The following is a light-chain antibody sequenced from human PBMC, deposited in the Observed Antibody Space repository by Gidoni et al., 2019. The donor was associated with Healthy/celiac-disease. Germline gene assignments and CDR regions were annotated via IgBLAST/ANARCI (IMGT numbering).Light chain of an antibody. CDR3: QQSYSTPFT. J-gene: IGKJ3*01. V-gene: IGKV1-39*01. CDR2: AAY. Sequence: DIQMTQSPSSLSASVGDRVTITCRASQSISSYLNWYQQKPGKAPKLLIYAAYSLQSGVPSRFSGSGSGTDCTLTISSLQPEDVATYYCQQSYSTPFTFGPGTKVDIK. CDR1: QSISSY.